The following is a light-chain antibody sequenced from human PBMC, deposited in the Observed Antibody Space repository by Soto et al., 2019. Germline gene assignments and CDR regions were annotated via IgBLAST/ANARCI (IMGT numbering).Light chain of an antibody. J-gene: IGKJ1*01. V-gene: IGKV1-39*01. CDR3: QQSYRTPRT. CDR2: AGS. CDR1: QSISSY. Sequence: DIQMTQSPSSLSASVGDRVTFICRASQSISSYLNWYQQKPGKAPKLLIYAGSSLESGVPSRFSGSGSGTDFTLTISSLQPEDFATYYCQQSYRTPRTFGQGTKVE.